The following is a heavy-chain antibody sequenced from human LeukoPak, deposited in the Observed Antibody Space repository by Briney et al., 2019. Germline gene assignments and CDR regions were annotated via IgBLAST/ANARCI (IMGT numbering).Heavy chain of an antibody. CDR1: SGSISSGGYY. D-gene: IGHD6-13*01. V-gene: IGHV4-31*03. CDR3: ARDVFTRAAGTTNWFDP. Sequence: SDTLSLTCTVSSGSISSGGYYWSWIRQHPGKGLEWIGYIYYSGSTYYNPSLKSRVTISVDTSKNQFSLKLSSVTAADTAVYYCARDVFTRAAGTTNWFDPWGQGTLVTVSS. J-gene: IGHJ5*02. CDR2: IYYSGST.